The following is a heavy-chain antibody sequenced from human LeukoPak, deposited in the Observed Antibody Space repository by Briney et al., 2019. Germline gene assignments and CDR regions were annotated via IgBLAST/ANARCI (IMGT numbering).Heavy chain of an antibody. CDR3: VRGDTMIVEEYFQH. CDR1: GYTFTSYG. J-gene: IGHJ1*01. CDR2: ISAYNGNT. V-gene: IGHV1-18*01. D-gene: IGHD3-22*01. Sequence: ASVKVSCKASGYTFTSYGISWVRQAPGQGLEWMGWISAYNGNTNYAQKLQGRVTMTTDTSTSTAYMELRSLRSDDTAVYYCVRGDTMIVEEYFQHWGQGTLVTVSS.